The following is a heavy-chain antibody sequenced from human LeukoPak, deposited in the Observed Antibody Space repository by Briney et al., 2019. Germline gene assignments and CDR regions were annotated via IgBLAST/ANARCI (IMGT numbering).Heavy chain of an antibody. Sequence: SETLSLTCTVSGGSISSSSYYWGCIRQPPGKGLEWIGSIYYSGSTYYNPSLKSRVTISVDTSKNQFSLKLSSVTAADTAVYYCARHAGIAARRDAFDIWGHGTMVTVSS. V-gene: IGHV4-39*01. CDR3: ARHAGIAARRDAFDI. CDR2: IYYSGST. D-gene: IGHD6-6*01. J-gene: IGHJ3*02. CDR1: GGSISSSSYY.